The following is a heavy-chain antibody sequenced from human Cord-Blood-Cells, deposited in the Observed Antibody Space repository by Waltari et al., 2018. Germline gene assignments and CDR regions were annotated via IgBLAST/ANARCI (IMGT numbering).Heavy chain of an antibody. J-gene: IGHJ4*02. CDR1: GHSVYTNSAP. D-gene: IGHD2-2*01. CDR3: ARAGGDIVVVPAALDY. V-gene: IGHV6-1*01. Sequence: QVQLQQSGPGLVKPSQTLALTCAIPGHSVYTNSAPWNCTWQSPPVGLEWRGRTYYRSKWYNDYAVSVKSRITINPDTSKNQFSLQLNSVTPEDTAVYYCARAGGDIVVVPAALDYWGQGTLVTVSS. CDR2: TYYRSKWYN.